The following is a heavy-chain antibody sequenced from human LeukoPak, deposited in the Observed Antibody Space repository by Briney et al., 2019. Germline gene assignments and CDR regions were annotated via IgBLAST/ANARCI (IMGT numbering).Heavy chain of an antibody. CDR3: ARMGCSSASCYTLDY. CDR1: GYTFSNYG. Sequence: ASVKVSCKASGYTFSNYGISWVRQAPGQRLEWMGWISVDNTNTKSAQNVQGRVTLTTDTSTSTAYMELRSLRSDDTAVYYCARMGCSSASCYTLDYWGQGTLVTVSS. D-gene: IGHD2-2*02. J-gene: IGHJ4*02. CDR2: ISVDNTNT. V-gene: IGHV1-18*01.